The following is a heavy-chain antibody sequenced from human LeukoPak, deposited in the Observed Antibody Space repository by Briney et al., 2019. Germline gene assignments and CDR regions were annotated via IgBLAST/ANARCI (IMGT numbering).Heavy chain of an antibody. CDR3: AKVVGYNFWSGFDY. CDR2: ISGRAART. J-gene: IGHJ4*02. D-gene: IGHD3-3*01. Sequence: PRGSLRLSCAASGFTFSTNAINWGRQAPGKGLEWVSSISGRAARTYYVDYVKGRFTISRDNYKKTLYLQMDSMRAEDTAVYYCAKVVGYNFWSGFDYWGQGALVTVSS. V-gene: IGHV3-23*01. CDR1: GFTFSTNA.